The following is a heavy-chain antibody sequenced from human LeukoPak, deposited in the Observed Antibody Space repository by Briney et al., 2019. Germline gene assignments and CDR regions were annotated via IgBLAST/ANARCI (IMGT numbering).Heavy chain of an antibody. CDR2: FDPASGEI. Sequence: ASVKVSCKVSGYRLTEISIHWVRQAPGKGLEWVGGFDPASGEIIYEQSLQGRVTMTEDTSTDTAYMDVTSLRYEDTAMYYCATCVVPRCASFIDAFDVWGQGTMVTVSP. D-gene: IGHD3-16*01. V-gene: IGHV1-24*01. CDR1: GYRLTEIS. CDR3: ATCVVPRCASFIDAFDV. J-gene: IGHJ3*01.